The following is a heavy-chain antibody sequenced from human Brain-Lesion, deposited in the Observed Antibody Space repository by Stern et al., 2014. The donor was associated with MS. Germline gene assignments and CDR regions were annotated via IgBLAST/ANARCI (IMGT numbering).Heavy chain of an antibody. D-gene: IGHD2-15*01. Sequence: QVQLVESGPGLVKPSETLSLTCTVAGGPVSSTSYAWAWIRQPPGQGLEWIGTIYSSGNTYYSPSLKSRLPISLDTSKNQFSLQRRSVTAADTAVYYCAGEEDIRYCSGGSCTGNWFDPWGQGTLVTVSS. J-gene: IGHJ5*02. V-gene: IGHV4-39*01. CDR1: GGPVSSTSYA. CDR3: AGEEDIRYCSGGSCTGNWFDP. CDR2: IYSSGNT.